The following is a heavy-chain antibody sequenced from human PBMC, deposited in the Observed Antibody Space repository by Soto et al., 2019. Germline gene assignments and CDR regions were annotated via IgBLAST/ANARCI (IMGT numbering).Heavy chain of an antibody. D-gene: IGHD2-15*01. CDR2: ISSSSSYI. J-gene: IGHJ6*02. Sequence: GGSLRLSCAASGFTFSSYSMNWVLQAPGKGLEWVSSISSSSSYIYYADSVKGRFTISRDNSKNTLYLQMNSLRAEDTAVYYCTRAGYYCSGGSCYYYYDMDVWGQGTTVTVSS. CDR3: TRAGYYCSGGSCYYYYDMDV. CDR1: GFTFSSYS. V-gene: IGHV3-21*06.